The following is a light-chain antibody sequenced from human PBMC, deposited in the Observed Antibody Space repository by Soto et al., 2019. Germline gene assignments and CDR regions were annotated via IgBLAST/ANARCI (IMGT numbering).Light chain of an antibody. CDR1: SGHSNYV. Sequence: QLVLTQSPSDSASLGASVKLTCTLSSGHSNYVIAWHQQQPEKGPRYLMKLNSDGSHSKGDGIPDRFSGSSSGAERYLTISSLQSEDEADYYCQTWDTGIRVFGGGTQLTVL. J-gene: IGLJ2*01. CDR3: QTWDTGIRV. V-gene: IGLV4-69*01. CDR2: LNSDGSH.